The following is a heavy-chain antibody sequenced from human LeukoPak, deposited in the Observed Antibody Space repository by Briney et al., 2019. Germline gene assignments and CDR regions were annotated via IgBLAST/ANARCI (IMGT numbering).Heavy chain of an antibody. CDR2: IHSNGIST. V-gene: IGHV3-64*01. Sequence: GSLRLSCAASGFTFSNYPIHWVRQAPGKGLEFVSSIHSNGISTYYGNSVKGRFTVSRDNSKNTVYLQMGSLREEDMAVYYCARTQQWLATGGWYWFDTWGQGTLVTVSS. J-gene: IGHJ5*02. D-gene: IGHD6-19*01. CDR3: ARTQQWLATGGWYWFDT. CDR1: GFTFSNYP.